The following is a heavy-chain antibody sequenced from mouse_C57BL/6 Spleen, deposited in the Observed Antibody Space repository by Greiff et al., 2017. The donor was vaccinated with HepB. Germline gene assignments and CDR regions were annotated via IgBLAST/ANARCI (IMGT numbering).Heavy chain of an antibody. CDR3: AREDSGAWFAY. CDR1: GYTFTDYY. J-gene: IGHJ3*01. CDR2: IYPGSGNT. Sequence: VHLVESGAELVRPGASVKLSCKASGYTFTDYYINWVKQRPGQGLEWIARIYPGSGNTYYNEKFKGKATLTAEKSSSTAYMQLSSLTSEDSAVYFCAREDSGAWFAYWGQGTLVTVSA. V-gene: IGHV1-76*01.